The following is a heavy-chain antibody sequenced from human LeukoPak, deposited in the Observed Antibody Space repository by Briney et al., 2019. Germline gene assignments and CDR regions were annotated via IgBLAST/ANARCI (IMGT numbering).Heavy chain of an antibody. CDR1: GGTFSSYA. D-gene: IGHD6-13*01. CDR3: VTDRTIAAAGTEAFDI. Sequence: GTSVEASCKASGGTFSSYAISWVRRAAGHRLKWMGGIIPIFGTAKYAKKFQRRMTVTPDESTIPAHRELSSLRPEDTADYYCVTDRTIAAAGTEAFDIWGQGTMVTVSS. V-gene: IGHV1-69*01. CDR2: IIPIFGTA. J-gene: IGHJ3*02.